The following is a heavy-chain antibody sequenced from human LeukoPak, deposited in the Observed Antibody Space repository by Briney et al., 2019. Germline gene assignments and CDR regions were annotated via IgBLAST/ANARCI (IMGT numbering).Heavy chain of an antibody. Sequence: PSETLSLTCTVSGGSISSYYWSWIRQPPGKGLEWIGYIYYSGSTNYNPSLKSRVTISVDTSKNQFSLKLSSVTAADTAAYYCARDQGVYDSSGYYYGVWFDPWGQGTLVTVSS. CDR3: ARDQGVYDSSGYYYGVWFDP. CDR2: IYYSGST. CDR1: GGSISSYY. D-gene: IGHD3-22*01. J-gene: IGHJ5*02. V-gene: IGHV4-59*01.